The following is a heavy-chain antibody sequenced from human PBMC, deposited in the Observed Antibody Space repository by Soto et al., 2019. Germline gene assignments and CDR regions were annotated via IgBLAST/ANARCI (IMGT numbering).Heavy chain of an antibody. CDR2: IIPIFGTA. Sequence: QVQRVQSGAEVKKPGSSVKVACKASGGTFSSYSINWVRQAPGQGLEWMGEIIPIFGTANYAQKFQGRVTITADESTSTAYMELSSLRSEDTAVYYCARDGGRHSGGFDYWGQGTLVTVSS. V-gene: IGHV1-69*01. D-gene: IGHD1-26*01. CDR3: ARDGGRHSGGFDY. J-gene: IGHJ4*02. CDR1: GGTFSSYS.